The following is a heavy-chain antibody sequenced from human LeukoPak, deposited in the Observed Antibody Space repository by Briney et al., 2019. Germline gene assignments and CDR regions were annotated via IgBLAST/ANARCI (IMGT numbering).Heavy chain of an antibody. V-gene: IGHV3-7*01. D-gene: IGHD5-12*01. Sequence: GGSLRLSCAASGFTFSSYWMSWVRQAPGKGLEWVANIKEDGSAKYYVDSVKGRFTISRDNAKNSLYLQMNNLSAEDTAVYYCVRDSPGYGAYDFDWRQGTLVTVSS. CDR1: GFTFSSYW. J-gene: IGHJ4*02. CDR2: IKEDGSAK. CDR3: VRDSPGYGAYDFD.